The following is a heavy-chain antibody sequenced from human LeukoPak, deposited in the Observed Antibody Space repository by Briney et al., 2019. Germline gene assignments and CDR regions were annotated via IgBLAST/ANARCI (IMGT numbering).Heavy chain of an antibody. J-gene: IGHJ4*02. V-gene: IGHV3-64D*09. CDR2: ISNKGGST. D-gene: IGHD1-26*01. CDR1: GFTFSSYG. CDR3: VKSGTWADFDS. Sequence: PGGSLRLSCSASGFTFSSYGMHWVRQAPGKGLEYVSGISNKGGSTYYADSVKGRFTISRDNSKNTLHLQMSNLRADDTAVYYCVKSGTWADFDSWGQGTLVTVSS.